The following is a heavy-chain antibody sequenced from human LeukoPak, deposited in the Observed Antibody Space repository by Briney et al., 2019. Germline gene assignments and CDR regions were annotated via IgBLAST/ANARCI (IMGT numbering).Heavy chain of an antibody. CDR3: ARAPTSYYYFDY. CDR1: GFTFGSYG. V-gene: IGHV3-33*01. CDR2: IWYDGSNK. Sequence: GGSLRLSCAASGFTFGSYGMHWVRQAPGKGLEWVAVIWYDGSNKYYADSVKGRFTISRDNSKNTLYLQMNSLRAEDTAVYYCARAPTSYYYFDYWGQGTLVTVSS. J-gene: IGHJ4*02. D-gene: IGHD1-26*01.